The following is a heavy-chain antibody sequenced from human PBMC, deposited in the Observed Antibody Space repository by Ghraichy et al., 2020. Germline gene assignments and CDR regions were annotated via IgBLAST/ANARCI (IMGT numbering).Heavy chain of an antibody. Sequence: GGSLRLSCAASGFTFSSYSMNWVRQAPGKGLEWVSYISSSSTIYYADSVKGRFTISRDNAKNSLYLQMNSLRDEDTAVYYCAREKVVPAAMGYYGMDVWGQGTTVTVSS. CDR2: ISSSSTI. D-gene: IGHD2-2*01. CDR3: AREKVVPAAMGYYGMDV. V-gene: IGHV3-48*02. J-gene: IGHJ6*02. CDR1: GFTFSSYS.